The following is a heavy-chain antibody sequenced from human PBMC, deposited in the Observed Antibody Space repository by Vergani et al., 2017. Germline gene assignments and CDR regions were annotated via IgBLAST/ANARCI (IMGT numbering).Heavy chain of an antibody. D-gene: IGHD5-18*01. J-gene: IGHJ5*02. CDR2: IYTSGST. CDR3: ARAIHLWPPGRFDP. CDR1: GGSISSGSYY. V-gene: IGHV4-61*02. Sequence: QVQLQESGPGLVKPSQTLSLTCTVSGGSISSGSYYWSWIRQPAGKGLEWIGRIYTSGSTNYNPSLKSRVTISVDTSKNQFSLKLSSVTAADTAVYYCARAIHLWPPGRFDPWGQGTLVTVSS.